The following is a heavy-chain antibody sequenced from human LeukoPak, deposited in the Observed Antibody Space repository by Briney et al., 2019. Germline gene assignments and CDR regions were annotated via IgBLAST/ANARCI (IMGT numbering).Heavy chain of an antibody. CDR3: ARVNYDSSGYFFDY. CDR2: IYYSGST. CDR1: GGSISSYY. D-gene: IGHD3-22*01. Sequence: SETLSLTCTVSGGSISSYYWSWIRQPPGKRLEWIGYIYYSGSTNYNPSLKSRVTISVDTSKNQFSLKLSSVTAADTAVYYCARVNYDSSGYFFDYWGQGTLVTVPS. J-gene: IGHJ4*02. V-gene: IGHV4-59*01.